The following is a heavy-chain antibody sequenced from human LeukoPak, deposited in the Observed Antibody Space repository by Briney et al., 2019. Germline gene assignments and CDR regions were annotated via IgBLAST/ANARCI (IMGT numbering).Heavy chain of an antibody. CDR1: GGSISSSIYY. D-gene: IGHD6-13*01. CDR3: ARSTGYSSSWYYFDY. Sequence: SETLSLTCTVSGGSISSSIYYWGWIRQPPGKGLEWIGSIYYNANTYYNPSLKSRITISVDTSKNQFSLRLSSVTAADTAVYYCARSTGYSSSWYYFDYWGQGTLVTVSS. V-gene: IGHV4-39*07. J-gene: IGHJ4*02. CDR2: IYYNANT.